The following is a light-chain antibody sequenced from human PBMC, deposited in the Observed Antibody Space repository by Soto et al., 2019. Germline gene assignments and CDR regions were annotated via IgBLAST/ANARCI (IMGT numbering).Light chain of an antibody. CDR2: DAS. J-gene: IGKJ1*01. V-gene: IGKV1-5*01. Sequence: DIHMTESPSTLSASLGHTVTITCRASQSVSTWLAWYQQTPGKAPKLLMYDASTLESGAPARFSGSGSGTEFTLTISSLQPEDFATYHCQEYKTWTFGQGTKVDFK. CDR3: QEYKTWT. CDR1: QSVSTW.